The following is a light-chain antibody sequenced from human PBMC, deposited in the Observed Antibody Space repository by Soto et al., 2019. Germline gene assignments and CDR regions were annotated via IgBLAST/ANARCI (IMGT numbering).Light chain of an antibody. J-gene: IGKJ3*01. V-gene: IGKV1-27*01. CDR2: AAS. Sequence: DIQMTQSPSSLSASVGDRVTITCRASQGISNYLAWYQQKPGKVPKLLIYAASTLQSVVPSRFSGSGSGTDFNLTISSLQPEDVATYYCQKYNSASKTFGPGTKVDIK. CDR3: QKYNSASKT. CDR1: QGISNY.